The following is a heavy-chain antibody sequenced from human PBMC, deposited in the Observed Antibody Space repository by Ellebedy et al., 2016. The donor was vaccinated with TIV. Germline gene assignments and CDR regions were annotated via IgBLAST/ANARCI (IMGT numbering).Heavy chain of an antibody. Sequence: GESLKISXKGSGYSFTSYWISWVRQMPGKGLEWMGRIDPSDSYTNYSPSFQGHVTISADKSISTAYLQWSSLKASDTAMYYCAGSYGGPPGIWGQGTMVTVSS. CDR3: AGSYGGPPGI. CDR2: IDPSDSYT. CDR1: GYSFTSYW. D-gene: IGHD4-17*01. V-gene: IGHV5-10-1*01. J-gene: IGHJ3*02.